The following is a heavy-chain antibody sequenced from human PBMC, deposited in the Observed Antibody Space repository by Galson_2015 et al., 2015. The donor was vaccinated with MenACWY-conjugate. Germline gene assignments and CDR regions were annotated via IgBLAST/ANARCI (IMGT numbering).Heavy chain of an antibody. CDR2: IRQDGREK. D-gene: IGHD3-10*01. J-gene: IGHJ4*02. Sequence: SLRLSCAAPGFTFSNFWMSWVRQAPGKELEWVASIRQDGREKYLVDSVKGRFTISGYNAENSLFLQMNSLRAEDTAVYYCAREPCFRGVFFDQWGQGTLVTASS. CDR3: AREPCFRGVFFDQ. V-gene: IGHV3-7*01. CDR1: GFTFSNFW.